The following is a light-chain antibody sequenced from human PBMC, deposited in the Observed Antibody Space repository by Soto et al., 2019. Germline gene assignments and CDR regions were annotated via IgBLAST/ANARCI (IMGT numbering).Light chain of an antibody. CDR2: LNSDGSH. V-gene: IGLV4-69*01. CDR3: QTWGTGIFV. CDR1: SGHSSYA. J-gene: IGLJ2*01. Sequence: QPVLTQSPSASASLGASVKLTCTLSSGHSSYAIAWHQQQPEKGPRYLMKLNSDGSHSKGDGIPDRFSGSSSGAERYLTISSLQSEDEADYYCQTWGTGIFVFGGGTKVTVL.